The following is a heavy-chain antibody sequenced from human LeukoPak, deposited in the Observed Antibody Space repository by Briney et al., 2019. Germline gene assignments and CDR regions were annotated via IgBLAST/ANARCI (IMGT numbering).Heavy chain of an antibody. V-gene: IGHV3-33*06. D-gene: IGHD6-19*01. CDR3: AKNRGKQSTPSEFDY. Sequence: GGSLRLSCAASGFTFSSYGMHWVRQAPGKGLEWVAVIWYDGSNKYYADSVKGRFTISRDNSKSTLYMQMDSLRADDSAVYYCAKNRGKQSTPSEFDYWGQGALVTVSS. CDR2: IWYDGSNK. CDR1: GFTFSSYG. J-gene: IGHJ4*02.